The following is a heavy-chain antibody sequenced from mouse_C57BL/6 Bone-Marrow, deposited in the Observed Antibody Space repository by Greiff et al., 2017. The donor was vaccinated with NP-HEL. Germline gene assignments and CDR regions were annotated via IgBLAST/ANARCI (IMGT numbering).Heavy chain of an antibody. J-gene: IGHJ4*01. D-gene: IGHD1-1*01. CDR1: GFTFSSYT. Sequence: EVQGVESGGGLVKPGGSLKLSCAASGFTFSSYTMSWVRQTPEKRLEWVATISGGGGNTYYPDSVKGRFTISRDNAKNTLYLQMSSLRSEDTALCYCAGNYYGSYYYAMDYWGQGTSVTVSS. V-gene: IGHV5-9*01. CDR2: ISGGGGNT. CDR3: AGNYYGSYYYAMDY.